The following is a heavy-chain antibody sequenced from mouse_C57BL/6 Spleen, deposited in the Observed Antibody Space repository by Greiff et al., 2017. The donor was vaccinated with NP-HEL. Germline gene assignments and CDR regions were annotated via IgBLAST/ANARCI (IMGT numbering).Heavy chain of an antibody. V-gene: IGHV3-6*01. D-gene: IGHD3-1*01. CDR2: ISYDGSN. J-gene: IGHJ4*01. CDR1: CYSITSGYY. CDR3: ARGSRNYAMDY. Sequence: ESGPGLVKPSQSLSLTCSVTCYSITSGYYWNWIRQFPGNKLEWMGYISYDGSNNYNPSLKNRISITRDTSKNQFFLKLNSVTTEDTATYYCARGSRNYAMDYWGQGTSVTVSS.